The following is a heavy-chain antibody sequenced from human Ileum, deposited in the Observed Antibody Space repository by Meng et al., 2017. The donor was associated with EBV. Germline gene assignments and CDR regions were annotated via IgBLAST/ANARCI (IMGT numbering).Heavy chain of an antibody. Sequence: QVRLQQWGAGLLKPSETLSLTCGVYGGSFSNYYWTWIRQPPGKGLEWIGEISHTGTTKYNPSLKNRVTISLDTSNNQFSLNLNSVTAADTALYYCARYGTCGANSFYCFDPWGQGTLVTVSS. D-gene: IGHD4-23*01. J-gene: IGHJ5*02. CDR3: ARYGTCGANSFYCFDP. V-gene: IGHV4-34*01. CDR1: GGSFSNYY. CDR2: ISHTGTT.